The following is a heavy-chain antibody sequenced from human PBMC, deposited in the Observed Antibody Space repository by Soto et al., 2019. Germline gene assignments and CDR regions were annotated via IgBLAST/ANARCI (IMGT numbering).Heavy chain of an antibody. CDR3: ARDVAMTTDYYYRMDV. CDR1: GYTFTSYG. Sequence: ASVKVSCKASGYTFTSYGISWVRQAPGQGLEWMGWISAYNGNTNYAQKLQGRVTMTTDTSTSTAYMELRSLRSDDTAVYYCARDVAMTTDYYYRMDVWGQGTTVTVSS. J-gene: IGHJ6*02. CDR2: ISAYNGNT. V-gene: IGHV1-18*01. D-gene: IGHD4-17*01.